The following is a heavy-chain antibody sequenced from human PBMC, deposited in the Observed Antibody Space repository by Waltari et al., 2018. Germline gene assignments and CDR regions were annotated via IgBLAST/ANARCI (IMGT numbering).Heavy chain of an antibody. Sequence: QVQLVQSGAEVKQPGSSVKESCKASGGTLSSYPFPWVRQAPGQGLEWMGGIIPSCGKTNYAQKVQGRVTMAADESTSTVFLERSSLRADDTAVYYCARDCCSGTDYYYYLDVWGKGTTVTGSS. D-gene: IGHD2-15*01. J-gene: IGHJ6*03. CDR3: ARDCCSGTDYYYYLDV. CDR1: GGTLSSYP. V-gene: IGHV1-69*01. CDR2: IIPSCGKT.